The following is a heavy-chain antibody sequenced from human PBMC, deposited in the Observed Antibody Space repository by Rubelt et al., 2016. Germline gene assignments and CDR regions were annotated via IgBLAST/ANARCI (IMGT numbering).Heavy chain of an antibody. CDR3: VGTYSTHWYFDL. CDR2: ISGATSYI. D-gene: IGHD2-15*01. Sequence: GGSLRLSCAASGFTFSNAWMTWVRQAPGKGLEWVSSISGATSYIYYADSVKGRFTISRDKSKNTLYLQMNSLRVDDTAVYYCVGTYSTHWYFDLWGRGTLVTVSS. V-gene: IGHV3-21*04. J-gene: IGHJ2*01. CDR1: GFTFSNAW.